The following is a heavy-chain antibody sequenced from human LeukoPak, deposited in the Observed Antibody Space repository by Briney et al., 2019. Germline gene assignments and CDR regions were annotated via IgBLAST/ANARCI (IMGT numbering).Heavy chain of an antibody. Sequence: PGGSLRLSCAASGFTFSSYAMHWVRQAPGKGLEWVAVISYDGSNKYYADSVKGRFTISRDNSKNTLYLQMNSLRAEDTAVYYCARDNAIAAAGSIDYWGQGTLVTVSS. D-gene: IGHD6-13*01. CDR1: GFTFSSYA. J-gene: IGHJ4*02. CDR2: ISYDGSNK. CDR3: ARDNAIAAAGSIDY. V-gene: IGHV3-30-3*01.